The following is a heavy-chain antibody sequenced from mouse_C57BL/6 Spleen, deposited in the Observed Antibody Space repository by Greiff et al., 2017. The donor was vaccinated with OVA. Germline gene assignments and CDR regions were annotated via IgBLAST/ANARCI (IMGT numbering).Heavy chain of an antibody. Sequence: QVHVKQPGAELVRPGSSVKLSCKASGYTFTSYWMHWVKQRPIQGLEWIGNIDPSDSETHYNQKFKDKATLTVDKSSSTAYMQLSSLTSADSAVYYCARRLDFDYWGQGTTLTVSS. CDR3: ARRLDFDY. V-gene: IGHV1-52*01. D-gene: IGHD4-1*01. CDR1: GYTFTSYW. J-gene: IGHJ2*01. CDR2: IDPSDSET.